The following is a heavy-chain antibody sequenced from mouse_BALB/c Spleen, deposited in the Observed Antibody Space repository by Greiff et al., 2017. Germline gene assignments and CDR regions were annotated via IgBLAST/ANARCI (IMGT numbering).Heavy chain of an antibody. CDR2: ISDGGSYT. Sequence: EVQRVESGGGLVKPGGSLKLSCAASGFTFSDYYMYWVRQTPEKRLEWVATISDGGSYTYYPDSVKGRFTISRDNAKNNLYLQMSSLKSEDTAMYYCARDDGYYMPGFAYWGQGTLVTVSA. CDR1: GFTFSDYY. CDR3: ARDDGYYMPGFAY. V-gene: IGHV5-4*02. J-gene: IGHJ3*01. D-gene: IGHD2-3*01.